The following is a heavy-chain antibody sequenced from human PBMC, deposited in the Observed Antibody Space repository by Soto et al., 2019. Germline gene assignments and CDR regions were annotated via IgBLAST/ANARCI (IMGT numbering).Heavy chain of an antibody. CDR1: GFTFSRYS. CDR2: ISSASSII. V-gene: IGHV3-48*01. J-gene: IGHJ6*03. Sequence: GGSLRLSCAASGFTFSRYSMKWVRQAPGKGLEWVSYISSASSIIYYADSVKGRFTISRDNAKNSLFLQMHSLRAEDTAVYYCARAATLGRGFVKDYYYIDVWGKGATVTVSS. D-gene: IGHD3-16*02. CDR3: ARAATLGRGFVKDYYYIDV.